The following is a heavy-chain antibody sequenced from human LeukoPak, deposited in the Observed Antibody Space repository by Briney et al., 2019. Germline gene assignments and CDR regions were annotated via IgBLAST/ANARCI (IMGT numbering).Heavy chain of an antibody. CDR3: TRELSGSSSRHFDY. V-gene: IGHV3-74*01. CDR2: INTDGNIT. Sequence: GGSLRLSCAASGFTFCNYWMHWVRQAPGKGPVWVSRINTDGNITTYADSVKGRFTISRDSAKNALYLQMNSLRAEDTAVYYCTRELSGSSSRHFDYWGQGTLVTVSS. CDR1: GFTFCNYW. D-gene: IGHD6-13*01. J-gene: IGHJ4*02.